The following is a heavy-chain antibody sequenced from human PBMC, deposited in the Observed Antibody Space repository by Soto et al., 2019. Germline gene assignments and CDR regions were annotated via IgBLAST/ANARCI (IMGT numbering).Heavy chain of an antibody. CDR3: ARDTYGDNGY. V-gene: IGHV4-59*01. J-gene: IGHJ4*02. CDR2: IYYSGST. D-gene: IGHD4-17*01. Sequence: PSETLSLTCTVSGGSISSYYWSWIRQPPGKGLEWIGYIYYSGSTNYNPSLKSRVTISVDTSKNQFSLKLSSVTAADTAVYYCARDTYGDNGYWGQGTLVNVSS. CDR1: GGSISSYY.